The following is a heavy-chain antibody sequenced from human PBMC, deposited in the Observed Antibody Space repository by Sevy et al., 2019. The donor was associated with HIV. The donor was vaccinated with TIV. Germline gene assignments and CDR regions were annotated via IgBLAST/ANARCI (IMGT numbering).Heavy chain of an antibody. CDR1: GYRLSELS. D-gene: IGHD3-22*01. Sequence: ASVKVSCKISGYRLSELSMHWVRQAPGKGLEWMGRFDPEDGEIIYAHKFQGRVTVTEDTSTDRAYMELSRLRSEDTAVYYCSTGREYDYENCGYFDYWGPGTLVTVSS. J-gene: IGHJ4*02. CDR2: FDPEDGEI. CDR3: STGREYDYENCGYFDY. V-gene: IGHV1-24*01.